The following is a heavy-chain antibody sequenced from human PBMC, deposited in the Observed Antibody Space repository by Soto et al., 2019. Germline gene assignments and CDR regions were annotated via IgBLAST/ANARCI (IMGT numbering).Heavy chain of an antibody. CDR2: IHHSGAT. CDR3: ATQGFYRMGV. V-gene: IGHV4-4*02. Sequence: QVQLQESGPGLVQPSGTLSLTCAVSGDSITGDNWWSWVRQPPGKGLEWIGEIHHSGATNYNPSLKSRVTISVDKSKNQFSLKLNSVTAADTAMFYGATQGFYRMGVWGRGTTGTVSS. CDR1: GDSITGDNW. J-gene: IGHJ6*01.